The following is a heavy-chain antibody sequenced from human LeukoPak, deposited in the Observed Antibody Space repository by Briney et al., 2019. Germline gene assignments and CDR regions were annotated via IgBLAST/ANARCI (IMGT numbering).Heavy chain of an antibody. J-gene: IGHJ4*02. CDR1: GFTFSSYA. CDR3: AKVGSGSGSYYKGGY. Sequence: GGSLRLSCAASGFTFSSYAMSWVRQAPGKGLEWVSAISGSGGSTYYADSVKGRFTNSRDNSKNTLYLQMNSLRAEDTAVYYCAKVGSGSGSYYKGGYWGQGTLVTVSS. CDR2: ISGSGGST. V-gene: IGHV3-23*01. D-gene: IGHD3-10*01.